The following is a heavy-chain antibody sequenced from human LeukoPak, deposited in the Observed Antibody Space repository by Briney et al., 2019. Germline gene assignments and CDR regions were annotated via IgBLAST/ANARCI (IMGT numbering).Heavy chain of an antibody. Sequence: SVNLSCKASGGTGSSYAISWVRQPPPQGLEWMGSIIPILGIANYPQKFQHRVTNHADKSTNTAYMELGSLRAEDTAVYYCARGDIVPGFYYGMDGWGQGTKVTDSS. J-gene: IGHJ6*01. CDR3: ARGDIVPGFYYGMDG. V-gene: IGHV1-69*04. CDR2: IIPILGIA. D-gene: IGHD3-9*01. CDR1: GGTGSSYA.